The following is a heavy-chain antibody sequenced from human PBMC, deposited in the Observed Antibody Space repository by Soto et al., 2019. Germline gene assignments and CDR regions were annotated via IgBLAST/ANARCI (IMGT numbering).Heavy chain of an antibody. CDR2: IYYSGST. CDR1: GGSISSSSYY. D-gene: IGHD6-13*01. V-gene: IGHV4-39*01. J-gene: IGHJ6*03. CDR3: ARPSYSSSWYESYYMDV. Sequence: PSETLSLTCTVSGGSISSSSYYWGWIRQPPGKGLEWIGSIYYSGSTYYNPSLKSRVTISVDTSKNQFPLELSSVTAADTAVYYCARPSYSSSWYESYYMDVWGKGTTVTVSS.